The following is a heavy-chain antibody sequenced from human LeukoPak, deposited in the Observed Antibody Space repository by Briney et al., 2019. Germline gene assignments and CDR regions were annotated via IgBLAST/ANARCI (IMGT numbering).Heavy chain of an antibody. CDR3: ARRSGGSGWYRNYYYYYGMDV. J-gene: IGHJ6*02. D-gene: IGHD6-19*01. CDR1: GGSISSSNW. Sequence: SETLSLTCAVSGGSISSSNWWSWVRQPPGKGLEWIGEIYHSGSTNYNPSLKSRVTISVDRSKNQFSLKLSSVTAADTAVYYCARRSGGSGWYRNYYYYYGMDVWGQGTTVTVSS. V-gene: IGHV4-4*02. CDR2: IYHSGST.